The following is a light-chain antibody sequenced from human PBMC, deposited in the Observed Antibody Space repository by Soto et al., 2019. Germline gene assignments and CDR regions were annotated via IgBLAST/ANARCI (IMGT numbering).Light chain of an antibody. CDR3: HHFGSLPET. CDR1: QSVASSY. Sequence: EDVLTQSPGTLSLSPGERVTLSCRASQSVASSYLAWYQKKPGRATRLLFYSSSSRATGIPDRFSGSGSGTDFPLTISRLEHEYFAVYYCHHFGSLPETFGQGTNVE. J-gene: IGKJ1*01. CDR2: SSS. V-gene: IGKV3-20*01.